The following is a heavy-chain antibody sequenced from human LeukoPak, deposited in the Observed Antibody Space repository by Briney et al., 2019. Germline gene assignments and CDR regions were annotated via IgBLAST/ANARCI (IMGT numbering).Heavy chain of an antibody. Sequence: SQTLSLTCAISGDSVSSNSAAWNWIRQSPSRGLEWLGRTYYRSKWYNDYAVSVKSRITINPDTSKNQFSLQLNSVTPEDTAVYYCARDLFSGPYSSGWYGNYYYYGMDVWGQGTTVTVSS. V-gene: IGHV6-1*01. CDR2: TYYRSKWYN. CDR1: GDSVSSNSAA. J-gene: IGHJ6*02. D-gene: IGHD6-19*01. CDR3: ARDLFSGPYSSGWYGNYYYYGMDV.